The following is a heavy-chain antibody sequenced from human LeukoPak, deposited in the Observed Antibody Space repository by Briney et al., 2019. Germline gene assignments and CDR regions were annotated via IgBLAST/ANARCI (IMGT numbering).Heavy chain of an antibody. CDR3: ATSFYSSGYGRGYYFDY. CDR2: ISAYNGNT. D-gene: IGHD3-22*01. V-gene: IGHV1-18*01. CDR1: AYTFTSYG. J-gene: IGHJ4*02. Sequence: GASVKVSCKASAYTFTSYGFSWVRQAPGQGLEWMGWISAYNGNTNYAQKLQGRVTMTTDTSTSTAYMELRSLRSDDTAVYYCATSFYSSGYGRGYYFDYWGQGTLVTVSS.